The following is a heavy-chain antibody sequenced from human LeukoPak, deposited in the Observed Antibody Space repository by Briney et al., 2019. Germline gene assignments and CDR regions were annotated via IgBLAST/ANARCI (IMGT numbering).Heavy chain of an antibody. J-gene: IGHJ4*02. Sequence: GGSLRLSCAASGFTFSSYAMSWVRQAPGKGLEWVSAISGSGGSKYYADSVKGRFTISGDNSKNTLYLQMNSLRAEDTAVYYCAKDKAAAGRGGFDYWGQGTLVTVSS. CDR3: AKDKAAAGRGGFDY. CDR2: ISGSGGSK. D-gene: IGHD6-13*01. V-gene: IGHV3-23*01. CDR1: GFTFSSYA.